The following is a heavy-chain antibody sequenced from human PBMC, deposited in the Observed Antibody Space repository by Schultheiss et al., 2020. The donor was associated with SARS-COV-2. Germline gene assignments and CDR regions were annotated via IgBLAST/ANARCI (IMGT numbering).Heavy chain of an antibody. J-gene: IGHJ4*02. D-gene: IGHD3-22*01. V-gene: IGHV1-8*01. Sequence: GESLKISCKASGYTFTSYDINWVRQATGQGLEWMGWMNPNSGNTGYAQKFQGRVTMTRNTSISTAYMELSSLRSEDTAVYYCARKDSSGYSFLVDYWGQGTLVTVSS. CDR2: MNPNSGNT. CDR3: ARKDSSGYSFLVDY. CDR1: GYTFTSYD.